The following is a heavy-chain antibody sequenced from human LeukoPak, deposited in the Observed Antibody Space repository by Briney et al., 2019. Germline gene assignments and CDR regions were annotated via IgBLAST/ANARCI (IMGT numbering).Heavy chain of an antibody. Sequence: SETLSLTCTVSGGSISSSSYYWGWIRQPPGKGLEWIGSIYYSGSTYYNPSLKSRVTISVDTSKNQFSLKLSSVTAADTAVYYCARLFTHGSGSYVGYWGQGTLVTVSS. CDR1: GGSISSSSYY. CDR3: ARLFTHGSGSYVGY. D-gene: IGHD3-10*01. CDR2: IYYSGST. J-gene: IGHJ4*02. V-gene: IGHV4-39*01.